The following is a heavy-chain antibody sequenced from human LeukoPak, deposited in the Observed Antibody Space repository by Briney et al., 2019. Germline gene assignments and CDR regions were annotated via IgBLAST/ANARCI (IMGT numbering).Heavy chain of an antibody. J-gene: IGHJ4*02. Sequence: GGSLRLSCAASGFTFSSYTMNWVRQAPGKGLEWVSSISSSSYYIYYADSVKGRFTMSRDNAKNFLFLQMNGLRAEDTAVYYCARDTLNGPFVISLDFWGQGALVTVSS. CDR3: ARDTLNGPFVISLDF. V-gene: IGHV3-21*06. D-gene: IGHD3-9*01. CDR2: ISSSSYYI. CDR1: GFTFSSYT.